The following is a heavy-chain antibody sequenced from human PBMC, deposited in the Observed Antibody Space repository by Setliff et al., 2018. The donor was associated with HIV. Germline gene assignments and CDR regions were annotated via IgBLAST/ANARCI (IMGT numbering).Heavy chain of an antibody. V-gene: IGHV4-31*03. CDR1: GGSISSGGYY. J-gene: IGHJ4*02. CDR3: ARAPGVTPFDH. D-gene: IGHD2-21*02. Sequence: SETLSLTCTVSGGSISSGGYYWSWIRQHPEKGLEWIGYVYYNGDTYYNPSLKSRVTLSVDTSKNQFSLNLSSVAAADTAVYYCARAPGVTPFDHWGPGTLVTVSS. CDR2: VYYNGDT.